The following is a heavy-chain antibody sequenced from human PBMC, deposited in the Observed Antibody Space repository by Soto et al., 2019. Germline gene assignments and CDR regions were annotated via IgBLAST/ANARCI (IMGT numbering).Heavy chain of an antibody. CDR1: GFTFSSYG. CDR2: ISYDGSNK. V-gene: IGHV3-30*18. Sequence: GGSLRLSCAASGFTFSSYGMHWVRQAPGKGLEWVAVISYDGSNKYYAESVKGRFTISRDNTKKTLYLQMNSLKAEEKDVNNSSNDFLSYYYGSGSYPELPYFDYWGQGTLVTVSS. D-gene: IGHD3-10*01. CDR3: SNDFLSYYYGSGSYPELPYFDY. J-gene: IGHJ4*02.